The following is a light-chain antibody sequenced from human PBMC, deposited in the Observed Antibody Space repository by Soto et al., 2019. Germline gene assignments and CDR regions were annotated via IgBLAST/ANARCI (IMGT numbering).Light chain of an antibody. CDR2: DTS. Sequence: EIVMTQSPATLSVSPGDRATLSCRASQRVSSSLAWYQQIPGQAPRLLIYDTSTRATGIPARFGGSGSGTEFTLTISSLQSEDFAVYYWQQYNNWPPLTFGGGTKVELK. J-gene: IGKJ4*01. CDR3: QQYNNWPPLT. CDR1: QRVSSS. V-gene: IGKV3-15*01.